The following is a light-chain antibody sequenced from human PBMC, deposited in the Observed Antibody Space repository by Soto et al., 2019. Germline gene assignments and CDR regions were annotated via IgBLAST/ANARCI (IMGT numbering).Light chain of an antibody. V-gene: IGLV1-51*01. CDR2: DNN. Sequence: QSVLTQPPSVSAAPGQKVTISCSGSSSNIGNNYVSWYQQLPGTAPKLLIYDNNERLSGIPDRFSGSKSGTSATLGITGLQTGYEADYYCGTWDSSLSAGVFGGGTKLTVL. CDR3: GTWDSSLSAGV. CDR1: SSNIGNNY. J-gene: IGLJ2*01.